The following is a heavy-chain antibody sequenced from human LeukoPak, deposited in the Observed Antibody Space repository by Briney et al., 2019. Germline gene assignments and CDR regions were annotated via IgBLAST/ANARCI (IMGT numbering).Heavy chain of an antibody. CDR3: ARDDGDV. V-gene: IGHV3-7*01. CDR2: INEDGSGK. CDR1: GFTFSNYW. Sequence: PGGSLRLSCVSSGFTFSNYWMKWVRQAPGKGLEWVASINEDGSGKFSVGSVTDRITISRDNTRNSLDLQINSLTVEDTAIYYCARDDGDVWGTGTTVTVSS. J-gene: IGHJ6*04.